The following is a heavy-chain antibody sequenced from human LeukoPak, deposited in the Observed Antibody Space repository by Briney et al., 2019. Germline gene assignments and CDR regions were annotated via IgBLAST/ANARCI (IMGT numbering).Heavy chain of an antibody. CDR2: ITISISYI. CDR3: ARDPYSGRYGDYYYYYMDV. J-gene: IGHJ6*03. V-gene: IGHV3-21*01. Sequence: PGGSLRLSCAASGFTFSTYNMNWVRRAPGKGLEWVSSITISISYIYYADSMKGRFTISRDNAKNSRYLQMNSLRTEDTAVYYCARDPYSGRYGDYYYYYMDVWGKGTTVTISS. D-gene: IGHD1-26*01. CDR1: GFTFSTYN.